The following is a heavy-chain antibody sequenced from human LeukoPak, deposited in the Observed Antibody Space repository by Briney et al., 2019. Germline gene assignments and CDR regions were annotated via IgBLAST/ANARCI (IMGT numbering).Heavy chain of an antibody. J-gene: IGHJ4*02. Sequence: GGSLRLSCAASGFTFSSYEMNWVRQAPGKGLEWVSYISSSGSTIYYADSVKGRFTISRDSAKNSLYLQMNSLRAEDTAVYYCARSYGGTYYFDYWGQGTLVTVSS. D-gene: IGHD4-23*01. CDR1: GFTFSSYE. CDR2: ISSSGSTI. V-gene: IGHV3-48*03. CDR3: ARSYGGTYYFDY.